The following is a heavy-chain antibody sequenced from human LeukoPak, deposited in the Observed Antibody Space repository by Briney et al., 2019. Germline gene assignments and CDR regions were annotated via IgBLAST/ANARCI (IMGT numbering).Heavy chain of an antibody. D-gene: IGHD2-15*01. CDR3: ARRILGYCSGGSCLRWGFDY. CDR2: INHSGST. CDR1: GGSFSGYY. Sequence: SETLSLTCAVCGGSFSGYYWSWIRQPPGKGLEWIGEINHSGSTNYNPSLKSRVTISVDTSKNQFSLKLSSVTAADTAVYYCARRILGYCSGGSCLRWGFDYWGQGTLVTVSS. J-gene: IGHJ4*02. V-gene: IGHV4-34*01.